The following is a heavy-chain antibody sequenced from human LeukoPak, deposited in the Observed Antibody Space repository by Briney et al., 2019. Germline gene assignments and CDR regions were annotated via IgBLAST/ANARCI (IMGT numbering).Heavy chain of an antibody. Sequence: GGSLRLSCAGSGFTFNNYPISWVRQTPGKGLEWVSAITGGADSTYYADSVKGRFTISRDNSRNTLFLQMNSLRAEDTAVYYCARDQVRWIQLWLLGYWGQGTLVTASS. V-gene: IGHV3-23*01. CDR3: ARDQVRWIQLWLLGY. D-gene: IGHD5-18*01. J-gene: IGHJ4*02. CDR2: ITGGADST. CDR1: GFTFNNYP.